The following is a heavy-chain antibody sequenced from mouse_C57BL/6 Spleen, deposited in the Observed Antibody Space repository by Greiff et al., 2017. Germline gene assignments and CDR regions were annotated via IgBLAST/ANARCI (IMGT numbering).Heavy chain of an antibody. CDR1: GYSITSGYY. CDR3: ARWDDYDYFDY. V-gene: IGHV3-6*01. CDR2: ISYDGSN. D-gene: IGHD2-4*01. J-gene: IGHJ2*01. Sequence: EVQLQESGPGLVKPSQSLSLTCSVTGYSITSGYYWNWIRQFPGNKLEWMGYISYDGSNNYNPSLKNRISITRDTSKNQFFLKLNSVTTEDTATYYCARWDDYDYFDYWGQGTTLTVSS.